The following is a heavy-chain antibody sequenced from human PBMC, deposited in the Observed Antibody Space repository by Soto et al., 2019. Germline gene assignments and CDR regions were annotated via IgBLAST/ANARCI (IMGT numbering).Heavy chain of an antibody. V-gene: IGHV3-23*01. D-gene: IGHD2-15*01. J-gene: IGHJ3*02. Sequence: GGSLRLSCAASGFTFSSYAMSWVRQAPGKGLEWVSAISGSGGSTYYADSVKGRFTISRDNSKNTLYLQMNSLRAEDTAVYYCAKDNVHVVAATPTAFDIWGQGTMVTVSS. CDR3: AKDNVHVVAATPTAFDI. CDR1: GFTFSSYA. CDR2: ISGSGGST.